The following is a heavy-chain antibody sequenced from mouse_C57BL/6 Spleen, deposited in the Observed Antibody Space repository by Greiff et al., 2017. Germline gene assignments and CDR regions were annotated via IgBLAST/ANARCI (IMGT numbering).Heavy chain of an antibody. D-gene: IGHD3-2*02. V-gene: IGHV5-12*01. Sequence: EVQGVESGGGLVQPGGSLKLSCAASGFTFSDYYMYWVRQTPEKRLEWVAYISNGGGSTYYPDTVKGRFTISRDNAKNTLYLQMSRLKSEDTAMYYCARRELSYWYFEVWGTGTTVTVSS. CDR3: ARRELSYWYFEV. CDR2: ISNGGGST. CDR1: GFTFSDYY. J-gene: IGHJ1*03.